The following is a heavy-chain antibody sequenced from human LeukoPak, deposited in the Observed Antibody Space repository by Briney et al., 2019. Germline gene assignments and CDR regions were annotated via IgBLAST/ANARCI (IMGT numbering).Heavy chain of an antibody. Sequence: SETLSLTCTVSGGSIRSSSYYWGWIRQPPGKGLEWIGSIYYSGSTYYNPSLKSRVTISVDTSKNQFSLKLSSVTAADTAVYYCARRGSSGWFDYYYYMDVWGKGTTVTVSS. CDR3: ARRGSSGWFDYYYYMDV. D-gene: IGHD6-19*01. CDR1: GGSIRSSSYY. V-gene: IGHV4-39*07. J-gene: IGHJ6*03. CDR2: IYYSGST.